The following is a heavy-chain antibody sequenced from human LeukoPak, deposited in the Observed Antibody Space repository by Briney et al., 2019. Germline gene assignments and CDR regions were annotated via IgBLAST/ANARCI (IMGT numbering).Heavy chain of an antibody. CDR1: GYTFTSYY. CDR2: INPSGGST. CDR3: ARGYSIARAHGAFDI. Sequence: ATVKVSCKASGYTFTSYYMHWVRQAPGQGLEWMGIINPSGGSTSYAQKFQGRVTMTRDTSTSTVYMELSSLRSEDTAVYYCARGYSIARAHGAFDIWDQGTMVTVSS. J-gene: IGHJ3*02. V-gene: IGHV1-46*01. D-gene: IGHD2-15*01.